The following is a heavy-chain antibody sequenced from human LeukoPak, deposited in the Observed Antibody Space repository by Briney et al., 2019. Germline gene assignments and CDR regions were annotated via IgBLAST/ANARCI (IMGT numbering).Heavy chain of an antibody. D-gene: IGHD5-24*01. J-gene: IGHJ3*02. CDR3: ARHVTISGPYDSSDI. Sequence: PSVTLSLTCTVSGDSISSYYWSWIRQPPGKGLEWIGYIYYSGGTDYNPSLKSRVTISVDTSKNQFSLKLRSVTAADTAVYYCARHVTISGPYDSSDIWGQGTMVTVSP. CDR2: IYYSGGT. V-gene: IGHV4-59*08. CDR1: GDSISSYY.